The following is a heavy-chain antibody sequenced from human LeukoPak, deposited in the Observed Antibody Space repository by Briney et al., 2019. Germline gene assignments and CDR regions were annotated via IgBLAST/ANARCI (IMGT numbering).Heavy chain of an antibody. Sequence: GGSLRLSCAASGSNFNEYAMTWVRQTPGQGLEWVSSINWIGGATYYADSVRGRFTISRDSARPSMSLQMDSLRDEATALYHCAKGISIRPPKWFFDLWGRGTPVTVS. CDR2: INWIGGAT. J-gene: IGHJ2*01. V-gene: IGHV3-20*01. CDR1: GSNFNEYA. CDR3: AKGISIRPPKWFFDL. D-gene: IGHD2-2*02.